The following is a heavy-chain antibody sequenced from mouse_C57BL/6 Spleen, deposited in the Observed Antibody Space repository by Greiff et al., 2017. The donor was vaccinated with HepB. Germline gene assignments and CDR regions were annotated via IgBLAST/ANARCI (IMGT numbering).Heavy chain of an antibody. J-gene: IGHJ2*01. D-gene: IGHD2-4*01. CDR1: GYTFTSYD. V-gene: IGHV1-85*01. Sequence: QVQLQQSGPELVKPGASVKLSCKASGYTFTSYDINWVKQRPGQGLEWIEWIYPRDGSTKYNEKFKGKATLTVDTSSSTAYMELHSLTSEDSAVYFCARRGDYEYYFDYWGQGTTLTVSS. CDR3: ARRGDYEYYFDY. CDR2: IYPRDGST.